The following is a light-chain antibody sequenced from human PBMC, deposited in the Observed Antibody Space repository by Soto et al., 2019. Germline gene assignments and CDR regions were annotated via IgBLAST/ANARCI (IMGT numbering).Light chain of an antibody. Sequence: QSALTQPASMSGSPGQSITISCTGSSSDVGAYNYDSWYQQYRPGEAPKLIIYDVSNRPSGVSNRFSGSKSGNTASLTISGLQAEDEADYYCSSYTSSSTLGVFGTGTKVTVL. J-gene: IGLJ1*01. CDR1: SSDVGAYNY. V-gene: IGLV2-14*03. CDR3: SSYTSSSTLGV. CDR2: DVS.